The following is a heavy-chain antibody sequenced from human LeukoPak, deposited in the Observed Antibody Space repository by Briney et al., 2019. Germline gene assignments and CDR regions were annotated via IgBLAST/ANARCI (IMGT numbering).Heavy chain of an antibody. D-gene: IGHD3-9*01. J-gene: IGHJ4*02. CDR3: ARALHVSVTGYHSPFDC. CDR1: GRTILSRDW. V-gene: IGHV4/OR15-8*01. Sequence: SETLSLTCAASGRTILSRDWWSWVRQPPGKGLEWLGVIFHSGAANYNQSLRSRLTLSVDKSENQFSLRLTTVTAADTAVYYCARALHVSVTGYHSPFDCGGPGTLVTVS. CDR2: IFHSGAA.